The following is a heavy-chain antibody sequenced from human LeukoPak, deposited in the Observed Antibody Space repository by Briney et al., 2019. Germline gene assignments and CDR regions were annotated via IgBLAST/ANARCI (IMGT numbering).Heavy chain of an antibody. D-gene: IGHD2-2*03. CDR2: IRYDGSNK. J-gene: IGHJ6*03. CDR1: GFTFSSYG. V-gene: IGHV3-30*02. Sequence: GGSLRLSCAASGFTFSSYGMHWVRQAPGKGLEWVAFIRYDGSNKYYADSVKGRFTISRDNSKNTLYLQMNSLRAEDTAVYYCAKDGGYCSSTSCQNYYYYYMDVRGKGTTVTVS. CDR3: AKDGGYCSSTSCQNYYYYYMDV.